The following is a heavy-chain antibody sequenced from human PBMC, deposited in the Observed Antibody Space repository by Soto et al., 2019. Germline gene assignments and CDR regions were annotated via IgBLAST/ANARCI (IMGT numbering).Heavy chain of an antibody. CDR1: GFSLSTSGVG. Sequence: QITLKESGPTLVKPTQTLTLTCTFSGFSLSTSGVGVGWIRQPPGKALEWLALIYWDDDKRYSPSLKSRLTSTKDTSKNQVVLTMTNMDPVDTATYYCAHRLISSSWYAPYWFDPWGQGTLVTVSS. D-gene: IGHD6-13*01. CDR3: AHRLISSSWYAPYWFDP. J-gene: IGHJ5*02. CDR2: IYWDDDK. V-gene: IGHV2-5*02.